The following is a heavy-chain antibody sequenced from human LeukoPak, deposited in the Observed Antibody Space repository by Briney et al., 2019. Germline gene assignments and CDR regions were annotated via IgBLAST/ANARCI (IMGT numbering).Heavy chain of an antibody. J-gene: IGHJ4*02. Sequence: GGSLRLSCTASGFTFSSYWVHWVRQSQEKRLVWVSRINEDGRVTDYADSVKGRFTISRDNARNTLYLQMHSLRVEDTAVYYCARDLRGIHDYWGQGTLVTVSS. V-gene: IGHV3-74*01. CDR3: ARDLRGIHDY. CDR1: GFTFSSYW. D-gene: IGHD3-16*01. CDR2: INEDGRVT.